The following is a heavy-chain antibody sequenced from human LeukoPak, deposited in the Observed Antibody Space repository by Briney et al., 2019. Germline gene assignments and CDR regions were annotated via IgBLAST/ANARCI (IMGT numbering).Heavy chain of an antibody. J-gene: IGHJ4*02. CDR3: AKDFWAGQVVVAASPFDY. V-gene: IGHV3-9*01. CDR2: ISWNSGSI. D-gene: IGHD2-15*01. Sequence: PGGSLRLSCAASGFTFDDYAMHWVRQAPGKGLEWVSGISWNSGSIGYADSVKGRFTISRDNAKNSMYLQMNSLRAEDTALYYCAKDFWAGQVVVAASPFDYWGQGTLVTVSS. CDR1: GFTFDDYA.